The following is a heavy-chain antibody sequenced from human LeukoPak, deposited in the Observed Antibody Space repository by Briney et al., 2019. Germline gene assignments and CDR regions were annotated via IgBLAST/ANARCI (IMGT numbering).Heavy chain of an antibody. J-gene: IGHJ4*02. Sequence: PGGSLRLSCAASGFIFRSYGMSWVRQAPGKGLEWVSSISESGGTTNNADSVKGRFTISRDNSKSTLYLQMNSLRAEDTAVYYCARRDSYDYDTSRGYYFDYWGQGTLVTVSS. CDR3: ARRDSYDYDTSRGYYFDY. D-gene: IGHD3-22*01. V-gene: IGHV3-23*01. CDR1: GFIFRSYG. CDR2: ISESGGTT.